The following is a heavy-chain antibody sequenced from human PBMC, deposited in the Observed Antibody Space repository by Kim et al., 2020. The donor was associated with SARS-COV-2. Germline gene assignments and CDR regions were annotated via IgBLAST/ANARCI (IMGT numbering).Heavy chain of an antibody. CDR1: GFTFSAYS. CDR3: VRVARLFDL. Sequence: GGSLRLSCAASGFTFSAYSMNWVRQSPGKGLEWLSFIDGGGIGTYYADSVKGRFTISRDNAQNSLYLQMNSLRDEDTAVYYCVRVARLFDLWGQGTLVTVSS. J-gene: IGHJ4*02. V-gene: IGHV3-48*02. CDR2: IDGGGIGT.